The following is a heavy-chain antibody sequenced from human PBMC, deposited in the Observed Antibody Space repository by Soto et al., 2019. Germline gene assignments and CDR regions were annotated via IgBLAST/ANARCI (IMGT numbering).Heavy chain of an antibody. CDR2: IYWDDDK. CDR3: ALDHYYDSSGYRTFDP. Sequence: QITLKESGPTLVKPTQTLTLTCTFSGFSLSTSGVGVGWIRQPPGKALEWLALIYWDDDKRYSPSLKSRLTITKDTSKNHVGLTMTNMDPVDTATYYCALDHYYDSSGYRTFDPWGQGTLVTDSS. CDR1: GFSLSTSGVG. J-gene: IGHJ5*02. D-gene: IGHD3-22*01. V-gene: IGHV2-5*02.